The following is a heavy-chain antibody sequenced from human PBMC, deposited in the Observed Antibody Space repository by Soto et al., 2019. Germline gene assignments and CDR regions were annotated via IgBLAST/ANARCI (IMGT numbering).Heavy chain of an antibody. V-gene: IGHV3-23*01. CDR2: ISGSGGST. CDR3: AKDRYCSGGSCYSELAFDL. CDR1: GFTFSSYA. D-gene: IGHD2-15*01. J-gene: IGHJ3*01. Sequence: EVQLLESGGGLVQPGGSLRLSCAASGFTFSSYAMSWVRQAPGKGLEWVSAISGSGGSTYYADSVKGRFTISRDNSKNTLYLQMNSLRAEDTAVYYCAKDRYCSGGSCYSELAFDLWGQGTMVTVSS.